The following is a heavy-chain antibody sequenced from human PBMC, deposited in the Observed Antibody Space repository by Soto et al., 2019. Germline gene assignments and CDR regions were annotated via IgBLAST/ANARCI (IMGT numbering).Heavy chain of an antibody. Sequence: GGSLRLSCAASGFTFSSYAMHWVRQAPGKGLEWVAVISYDGSNKYYADSVKGRFTISRDNSKNTLYLQMNSLRAEDTAVYYCARNLLTVTEKYYFDYWGQGTLVTVSS. CDR3: ARNLLTVTEKYYFDY. CDR1: GFTFSSYA. CDR2: ISYDGSNK. J-gene: IGHJ4*02. V-gene: IGHV3-30-3*01. D-gene: IGHD4-4*01.